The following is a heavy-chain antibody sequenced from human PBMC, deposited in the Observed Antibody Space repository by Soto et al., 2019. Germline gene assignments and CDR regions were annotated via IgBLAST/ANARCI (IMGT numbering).Heavy chain of an antibody. V-gene: IGHV4-59*01. CDR1: GGSMDGFY. Sequence: QVQLQESGPGLVKPSETLSLTCSVSGGSMDGFYWNWIRQPPGKGLEWIGSIYYSGSTNYNPSLKSRVTISIDMSKNQFSLNLTSVTAADTAVYYCARDATLRYWGQGTLVTVSS. D-gene: IGHD3-9*01. CDR2: IYYSGST. CDR3: ARDATLRY. J-gene: IGHJ4*02.